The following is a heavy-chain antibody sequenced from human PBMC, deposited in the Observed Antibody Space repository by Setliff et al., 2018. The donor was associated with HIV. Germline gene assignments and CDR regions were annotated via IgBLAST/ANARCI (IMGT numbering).Heavy chain of an antibody. D-gene: IGHD2-2*01. Sequence: ASVKVSCKTFGYYFNIDYMHWVRQAPGQGLEWMAMVSPFDDGTNYAQKFQGRVTMTRDTSTSTAYMELSSLRSEDTAVYYCARDSGGYCSSMSCPGLFDPWGQGTLVTVSS. CDR3: ARDSGGYCSSMSCPGLFDP. CDR2: VSPFDDGT. CDR1: GYYFNIDY. J-gene: IGHJ5*02. V-gene: IGHV1-46*02.